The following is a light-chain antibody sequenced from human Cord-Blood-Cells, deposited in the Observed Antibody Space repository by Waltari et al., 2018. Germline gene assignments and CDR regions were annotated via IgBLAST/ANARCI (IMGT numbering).Light chain of an antibody. CDR2: EGS. Sequence: HSALTQPASVSGSAGQSLTISYTGTSCYVGRYHLVSWYQQHPGKAPKLMIYEGSKRPSGVTNRFSGSKSGNTASLTISGLQAEDEADYYCCSYAGSSTWVFGGGTKLTVL. J-gene: IGLJ3*02. CDR3: CSYAGSSTWV. V-gene: IGLV2-23*01. CDR1: SCYVGRYHL.